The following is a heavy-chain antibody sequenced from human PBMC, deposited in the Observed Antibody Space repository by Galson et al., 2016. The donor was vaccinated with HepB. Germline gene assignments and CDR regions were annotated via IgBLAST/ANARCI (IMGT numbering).Heavy chain of an antibody. CDR3: ARDARVTTDYFFDF. V-gene: IGHV3-30*04. J-gene: IGHJ4*01. D-gene: IGHD2/OR15-2a*01. CDR2: ISHDGSNQ. CDR1: GFIFSNYA. Sequence: SLRLSCAASGFIFSNYAMHWVRQPPGQGLEWVGVISHDGSNQYYAASVKGRFTISRDDSKNTLYLALNSLRPDDTAVFFCARDARVTTDYFFDFRGHGTLVTVSS.